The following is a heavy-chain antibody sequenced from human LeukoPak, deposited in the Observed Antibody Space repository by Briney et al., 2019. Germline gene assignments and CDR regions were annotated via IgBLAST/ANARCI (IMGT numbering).Heavy chain of an antibody. D-gene: IGHD2-2*01. Sequence: SGPTLVNPTQTLTLTCTFSGFSLSTSGMCVSWIRQPPGKALEWLARIDWDDDKYYSTSLKTRLTISKDTSKNQVVLTMTNMDPVDTATYYCARGHCSSTSCYFDYWGQGTLVTVSS. J-gene: IGHJ4*02. CDR1: GFSLSTSGMC. V-gene: IGHV2-70*11. CDR3: ARGHCSSTSCYFDY. CDR2: IDWDDDK.